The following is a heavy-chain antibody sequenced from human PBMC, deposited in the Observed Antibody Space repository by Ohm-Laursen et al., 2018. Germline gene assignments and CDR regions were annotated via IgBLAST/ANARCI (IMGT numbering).Heavy chain of an antibody. CDR3: ASGHNYGYDNYYYGMDV. V-gene: IGHV4-59*11. J-gene: IGHJ6*02. CDR2: IYHSGST. D-gene: IGHD3-16*01. CDR1: VGSISNQY. Sequence: SETLSLTCTVSVGSISNQYWNWVRQSPGKGLEWIGYIYHSGSTKYNPFFNSRVTISVDTSQNQFSLNLRSVTTADTAVYYCASGHNYGYDNYYYGMDVWGQGTTVTVSS.